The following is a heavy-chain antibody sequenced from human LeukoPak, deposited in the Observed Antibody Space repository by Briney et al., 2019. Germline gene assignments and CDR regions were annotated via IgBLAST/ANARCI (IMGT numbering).Heavy chain of an antibody. CDR2: ISSSSSYT. D-gene: IGHD6-19*01. CDR1: GFSFSSNS. V-gene: IGHV3-21*01. J-gene: IGHJ4*02. Sequence: TGGSLRLSCAASGFSFSSNSMNWVRQAPGKGLEWVSSISSSSSYTYYADSVKGRFTISRDNAKNSLYLQMNSLRAEDTAVYYCARFGMAGGTGDYWGQGTLVTVSS. CDR3: ARFGMAGGTGDY.